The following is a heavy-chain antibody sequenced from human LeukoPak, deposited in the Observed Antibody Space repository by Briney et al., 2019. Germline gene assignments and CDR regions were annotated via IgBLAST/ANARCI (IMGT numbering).Heavy chain of an antibody. CDR1: GGSISSGDYY. CDR3: ARETLMVYAQPLNDAFDI. Sequence: PSETLSLTCTVSGGSISSGDYYWSWIRQPPGKGLEWIGYIYYSGSTYYNPSLKSRVTISVDTSKNQFSLKLSSVTAADTAVYYCARETLMVYAQPLNDAFDIWGQGTMVTVSS. CDR2: IYYSGST. J-gene: IGHJ3*02. V-gene: IGHV4-30-4*08. D-gene: IGHD2-8*01.